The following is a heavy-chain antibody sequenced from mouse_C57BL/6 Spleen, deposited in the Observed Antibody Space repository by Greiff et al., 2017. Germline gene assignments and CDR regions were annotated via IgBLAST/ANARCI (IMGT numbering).Heavy chain of an antibody. CDR1: GYTFTSYW. D-gene: IGHD1-1*01. J-gene: IGHJ1*03. CDR2: IYPGSGST. CDR3: ARTYYYGGSYWYFDV. Sequence: QVQLQQPGAELVKPGASVKMSCKASGYTFTSYWITWVKQRPGQGLEWIGDIYPGSGSTNYNEKFKSKATLTVDTSSSTAYMQLSSLTSEDSAVYYGARTYYYGGSYWYFDVWGTGTTVTVSS. V-gene: IGHV1-55*01.